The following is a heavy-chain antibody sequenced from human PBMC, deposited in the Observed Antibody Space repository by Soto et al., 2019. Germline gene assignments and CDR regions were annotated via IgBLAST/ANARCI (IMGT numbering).Heavy chain of an antibody. V-gene: IGHV4-4*02. Sequence: SETLSLTCAVSGGSISGGEWWSWVRQPPGKGLEWIGEIHHSGSTGYNPSLKSRVTISVDKSKNQFSLKLSSVTAADTAVYYCARGRLVPAVNFDYWGLGTLVTVSS. J-gene: IGHJ4*02. CDR2: IHHSGST. CDR1: GGSISGGEW. D-gene: IGHD2-2*01. CDR3: ARGRLVPAVNFDY.